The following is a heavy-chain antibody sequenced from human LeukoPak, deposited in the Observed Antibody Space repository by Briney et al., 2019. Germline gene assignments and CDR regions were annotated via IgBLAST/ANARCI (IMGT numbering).Heavy chain of an antibody. D-gene: IGHD6-13*01. Sequence: GASVKVSCKASGYTFTSYDINWVRQATGQGLEWMRWMNPNSGNTGYAQKFQGRVTMTRNTSISTAYMELSSLRSEDTAVYYCARVYSSSWYYYYYYGMDVWGQGTTVTVSS. J-gene: IGHJ6*02. CDR2: MNPNSGNT. V-gene: IGHV1-8*01. CDR1: GYTFTSYD. CDR3: ARVYSSSWYYYYYYGMDV.